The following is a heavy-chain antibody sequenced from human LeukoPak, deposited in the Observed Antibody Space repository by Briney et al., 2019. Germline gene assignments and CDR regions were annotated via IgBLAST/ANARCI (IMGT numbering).Heavy chain of an antibody. CDR3: AREKDGYNYFDY. CDR1: GFTFSSYA. Sequence: PGGSLRLSCAASGFTFSSYAMHWVRQAPGKGLEWVAVISYDGSNKYYADSVKGRFTISRDNSKNTLYLQMNSLRAEDTAVYYCAREKDGYNYFDYWGQGTLVTVSS. V-gene: IGHV3-30-3*01. CDR2: ISYDGSNK. J-gene: IGHJ4*02. D-gene: IGHD5-24*01.